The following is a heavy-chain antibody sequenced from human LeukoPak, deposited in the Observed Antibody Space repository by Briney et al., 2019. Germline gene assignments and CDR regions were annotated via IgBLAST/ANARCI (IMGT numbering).Heavy chain of an antibody. J-gene: IGHJ4*02. V-gene: IGHV3-30*18. CDR3: AKGPFPIAAAATTPFDY. D-gene: IGHD6-13*01. CDR1: GFTFSSYG. Sequence: GRSLRLSCAASGFTFSSYGMHWVRQAPGKGLEWVAVISYDGSNKYYADSVKGRFTISRDNSKNTLYLQMNSLRAEDTAVYYCAKGPFPIAAAATTPFDYWGQVTLVTVSS. CDR2: ISYDGSNK.